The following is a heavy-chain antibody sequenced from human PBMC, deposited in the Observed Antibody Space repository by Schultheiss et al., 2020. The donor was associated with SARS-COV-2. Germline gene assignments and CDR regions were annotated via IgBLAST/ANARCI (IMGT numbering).Heavy chain of an antibody. CDR3: AGGAAVTTSFDY. CDR1: GFTFSDYY. Sequence: GGSLRLSCAASGFTFSDYYMSWIRQAPGKGLMWVARTNEDGTITNYADSVKGRFTISRDNAKKTLYLQMNSLRAEDTAVYSCAGGAAVTTSFDYWGQGTLVTVSS. CDR2: TNEDGTIT. D-gene: IGHD4-17*01. V-gene: IGHV3-74*01. J-gene: IGHJ4*02.